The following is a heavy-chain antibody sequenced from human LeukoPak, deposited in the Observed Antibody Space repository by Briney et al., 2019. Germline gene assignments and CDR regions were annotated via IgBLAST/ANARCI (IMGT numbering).Heavy chain of an antibody. CDR1: GFTFSSYA. CDR2: ISGSGGSI. D-gene: IGHD3-10*02. V-gene: IGHV3-23*01. Sequence: GGSLRLSCAASGFTFSSYAMSWVRQAPGKGLEWVSAISGSGGSIYYADSVKGRFTTSRDNSKNTLYLQMNSLRAEDTALYYCAKDMFLMPGSETKFDYWGQGTLVTVSS. CDR3: AKDMFLMPGSETKFDY. J-gene: IGHJ4*02.